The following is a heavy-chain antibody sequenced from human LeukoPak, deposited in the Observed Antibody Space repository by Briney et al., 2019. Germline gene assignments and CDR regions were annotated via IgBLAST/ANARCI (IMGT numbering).Heavy chain of an antibody. CDR2: IRYDGSNK. D-gene: IGHD2-21*01. Sequence: PGGSLRLSCAASGFTFSSYGMHWVRQAPGKGLEWVAFIRYDGSNKYYADSVKGRFTISRDNSKSTLYLQMNSLRAEDTAVYYCAKELEAYCGGDCYSNFDYWGQGTLVTVSS. V-gene: IGHV3-30*02. CDR3: AKELEAYCGGDCYSNFDY. J-gene: IGHJ4*02. CDR1: GFTFSSYG.